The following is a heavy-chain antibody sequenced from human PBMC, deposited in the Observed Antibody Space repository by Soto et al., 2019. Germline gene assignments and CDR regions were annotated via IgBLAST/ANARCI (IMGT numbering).Heavy chain of an antibody. CDR2: FDPEDGET. J-gene: IGHJ6*02. CDR3: ATVPQAPLTYGSGRTRNYYYGMDL. Sequence: ASVKVSCKVSGYTLTELSMHWVRQAPGKGLEWMGGFDPEDGETIYAQKFQGRVTMTEDTSTDTAYMELSSLRSEDTAVYYCATVPQAPLTYGSGRTRNYYYGMDLWGQGTTVTVSS. V-gene: IGHV1-24*01. CDR1: GYTLTELS. D-gene: IGHD3-10*01.